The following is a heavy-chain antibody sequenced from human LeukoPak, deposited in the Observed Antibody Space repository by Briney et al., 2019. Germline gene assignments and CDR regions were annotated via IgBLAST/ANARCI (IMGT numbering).Heavy chain of an antibody. D-gene: IGHD4-17*01. CDR3: ARDGGDYDGFDF. CDR1: GFTFSSYS. J-gene: IGHJ4*02. Sequence: GGSLRLSCAGSGFTFSSYSMNWVRQAPGQGLEWVSSISTISTFIDYADSLKGRFTISRDNANNSLYLQINGLRADDTAVYYCARDGGDYDGFDFWGQGTLVTVSS. V-gene: IGHV3-21*01. CDR2: ISTISTFI.